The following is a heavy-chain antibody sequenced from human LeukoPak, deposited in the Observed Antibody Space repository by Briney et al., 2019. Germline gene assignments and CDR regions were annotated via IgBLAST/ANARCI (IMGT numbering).Heavy chain of an antibody. J-gene: IGHJ4*02. V-gene: IGHV3-23*01. CDR2: ISGRGASK. CDR3: AKGVVVAPDVTPFDY. D-gene: IGHD2-2*01. Sequence: GGSLRLSCAASGFTFSSYTMNWVRQAPGKGLEWVSGISGRGASKYYADSVKGRFTISRDNSKNTLYLQMNSLRAEDTAVYYCAKGVVVAPDVTPFDYWGQGTLVTVSS. CDR1: GFTFSSYT.